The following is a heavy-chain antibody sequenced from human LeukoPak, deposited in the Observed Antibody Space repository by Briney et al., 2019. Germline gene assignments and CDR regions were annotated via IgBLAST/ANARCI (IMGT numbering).Heavy chain of an antibody. D-gene: IGHD1-14*01. Sequence: SETLSLTCTVSGGSISSSSYYWGWIRQPPGKGLEWIGSIYYSGSTYYTPSLKSRVTISVDTSKNPFSLKLSSVTAADTAVYYCARQPRSALTTTTRNWGQGTLVTVSS. CDR2: IYYSGST. J-gene: IGHJ4*02. V-gene: IGHV4-39*01. CDR1: GGSISSSSYY. CDR3: ARQPRSALTTTTRN.